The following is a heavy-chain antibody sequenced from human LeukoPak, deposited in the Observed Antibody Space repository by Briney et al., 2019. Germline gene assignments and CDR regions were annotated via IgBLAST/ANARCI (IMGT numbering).Heavy chain of an antibody. J-gene: IGHJ4*02. Sequence: SETLSLTCTVSGGSISSSSYYWGWIRQPPGKGLEWIGSIYYSGSTYYNPSLKSRATISVDTSKNQFSLKLSSVTAADTAVYYCACRITIFGVVLDYWGQGTLVTVSS. CDR1: GGSISSSSYY. CDR3: ACRITIFGVVLDY. CDR2: IYYSGST. V-gene: IGHV4-39*01. D-gene: IGHD3-3*01.